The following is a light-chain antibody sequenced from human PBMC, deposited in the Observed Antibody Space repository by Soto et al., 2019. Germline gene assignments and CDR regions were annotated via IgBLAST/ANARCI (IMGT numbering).Light chain of an antibody. CDR2: DAS. V-gene: IGKV3-11*01. CDR3: QQRSNWPWT. CDR1: QSVSSY. Sequence: EIGLTQSPATLSLSPGERATLSCRASQSVSSYLAWYQQKPGQAPRLLIYDASNRATGIPARFSGSGSGTDFTLTISSLEPEDFAVYYCQQRSNWPWTFCQGTKVDIK. J-gene: IGKJ1*01.